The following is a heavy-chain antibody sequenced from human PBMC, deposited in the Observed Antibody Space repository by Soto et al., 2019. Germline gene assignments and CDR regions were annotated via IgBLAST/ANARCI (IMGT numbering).Heavy chain of an antibody. V-gene: IGHV4-30-4*01. CDR3: ARDNYDSSGYKIRAFDY. CDR1: GGSISSGDYY. D-gene: IGHD3-22*01. Sequence: SETLSLTCTVSGGSISSGDYYWSWIRQPPGKGLEWIGYIYYSGSTYYNPSLKSRVTISVDTSKNQFSLKLSSVTAADTAVYYCARDNYDSSGYKIRAFDYWGQGTLVTVYS. J-gene: IGHJ4*02. CDR2: IYYSGST.